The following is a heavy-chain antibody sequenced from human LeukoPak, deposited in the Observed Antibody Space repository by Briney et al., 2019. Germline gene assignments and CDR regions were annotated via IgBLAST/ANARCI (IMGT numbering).Heavy chain of an antibody. CDR1: GYTFTNYA. CDR3: ARVGYSGYDSRPVFNY. V-gene: IGHV1-3*04. J-gene: IGHJ4*02. D-gene: IGHD5-12*01. Sequence: ASVKVSCKASGYTFTNYALHWVRQAPGQRLEWMRWINTGNGNTKYSQKFQGRVTITRATSASTAYMELSSLRSEDTAVYYCARVGYSGYDSRPVFNYWGQGTLVTVSS. CDR2: INTGNGNT.